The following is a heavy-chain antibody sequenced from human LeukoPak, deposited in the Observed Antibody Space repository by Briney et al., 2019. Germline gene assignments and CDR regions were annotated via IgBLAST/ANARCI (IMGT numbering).Heavy chain of an antibody. CDR1: GFSFSNYW. CDR2: IKYDGSEI. CDR3: VRDQFFSFDY. V-gene: IGHV3-7*01. J-gene: IGHJ4*02. Sequence: GGSLRLSCAASGFSFSNYWMSWVRQAPGKGPEWVANIKYDGSEIYYMDSARGRFTISRDNAKNSLYLQMNSLRDEDTAVYYCVRDQFFSFDYWGQGTLVTVSS. D-gene: IGHD3-3*01.